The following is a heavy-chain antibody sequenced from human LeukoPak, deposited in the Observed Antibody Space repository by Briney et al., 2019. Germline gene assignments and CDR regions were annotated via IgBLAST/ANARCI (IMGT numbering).Heavy chain of an antibody. D-gene: IGHD3-22*01. CDR2: ISSNGGST. CDR1: GFTFSSYA. CDR3: ARGGDNSSGYYPYCFDY. Sequence: GGSLRLSCAASGFTFSSYAMHWVRQAPGKGLEYVSAISSNGGSTYYANSVKGRFTISRDNSKNTLYLQMGSLRAEDMAVYYCARGGDNSSGYYPYCFDYWGQGTLVTVSS. J-gene: IGHJ4*02. V-gene: IGHV3-64*01.